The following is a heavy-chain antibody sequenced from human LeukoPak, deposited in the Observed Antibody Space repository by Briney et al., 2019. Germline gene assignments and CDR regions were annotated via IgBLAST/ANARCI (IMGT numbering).Heavy chain of an antibody. J-gene: IGHJ1*01. D-gene: IGHD3-10*01. Sequence: GESLKISCKGSGYSFTSYWIAWVRQMPGKGLEWMGIIYPGDSDTRYSPSFQGQVTISADKSISTAYLQWSSLKASDTAMYYCARGGFTMVRGIILPAEYFQHWGQGTLVTVSS. V-gene: IGHV5-51*01. CDR3: ARGGFTMVRGIILPAEYFQH. CDR1: GYSFTSYW. CDR2: IYPGDSDT.